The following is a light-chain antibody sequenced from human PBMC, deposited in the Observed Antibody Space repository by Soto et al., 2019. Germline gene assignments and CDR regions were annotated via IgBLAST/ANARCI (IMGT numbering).Light chain of an antibody. CDR2: GAS. V-gene: IGKV3D-20*02. Sequence: EIVLTQSPGTLSLSPGERATLSCRASQSVSSNYLAWYQQKPGQAPRLLIYGASSRATGIPDRFSGSGSGTDFTLTIRRLEPEDFAVYYCQQRYNWPPITFGQGTRLEI. J-gene: IGKJ5*01. CDR1: QSVSSNY. CDR3: QQRYNWPPIT.